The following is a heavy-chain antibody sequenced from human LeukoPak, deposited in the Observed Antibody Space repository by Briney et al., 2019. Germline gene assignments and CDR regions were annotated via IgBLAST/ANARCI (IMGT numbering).Heavy chain of an antibody. CDR2: INPSGGSA. J-gene: IGHJ5*02. Sequence: ASLKVSCKASGYTFTSYYLHWVRQAPGQGLEWIGIINPSGGSASYAQKFQGRVTMTRDTSTSTVYLELSSLRSGDTAAYYCARATQSWFDPWGQGTLVTVSS. CDR3: ARATQSWFDP. V-gene: IGHV1-46*01. CDR1: GYTFTSYY.